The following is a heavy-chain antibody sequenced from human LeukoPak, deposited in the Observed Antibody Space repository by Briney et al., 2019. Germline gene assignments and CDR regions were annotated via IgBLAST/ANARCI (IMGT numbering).Heavy chain of an antibody. J-gene: IGHJ6*03. D-gene: IGHD4-23*01. CDR2: INHSGST. Sequence: SETLSLTCAVYGGSFSGYYWSWIRQPPGKGLEWIGEINHSGSTNYNPSLKSRVTISVDTSKNQFSLKLSSVTAADTAVYYCAKANSGGNNYYYFYMDVWGKGTTVTISS. CDR3: AKANSGGNNYYYFYMDV. V-gene: IGHV4-34*01. CDR1: GGSFSGYY.